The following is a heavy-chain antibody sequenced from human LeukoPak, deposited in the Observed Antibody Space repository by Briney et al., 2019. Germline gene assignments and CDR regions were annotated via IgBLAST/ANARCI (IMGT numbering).Heavy chain of an antibody. CDR1: GGSISSYY. V-gene: IGHV4-59*12. D-gene: IGHD4-17*01. Sequence: SETLSLNCTVSGGSISSYYWSWIRQPPGKGLEWIGYIYYSGSTNYNPSLKSRVTISVDTSKNQFSLKLSSVTAADTAVYYCARIPTVTFFDYWGQGTLVTVSS. CDR3: ARIPTVTFFDY. CDR2: IYYSGST. J-gene: IGHJ4*02.